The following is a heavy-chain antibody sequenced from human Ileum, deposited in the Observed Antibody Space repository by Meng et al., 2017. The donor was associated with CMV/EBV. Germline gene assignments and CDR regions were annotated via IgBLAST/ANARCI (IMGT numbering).Heavy chain of an antibody. V-gene: IGHV4-34*02. Sequence: QVQVQQWGAGLLKPSETLSLTCCVNGGSFSSFSWTWLRQPPGKGPEWIGDINHRGTTNYSPSLKSRVTISIDTSKKQFSLRLSSLTAADTAVYYCTRGRVGDWGFDFWGQGTLVTVSS. CDR2: INHRGTT. CDR1: GGSFSSFS. D-gene: IGHD1-26*01. CDR3: TRGRVGDWGFDF. J-gene: IGHJ4*02.